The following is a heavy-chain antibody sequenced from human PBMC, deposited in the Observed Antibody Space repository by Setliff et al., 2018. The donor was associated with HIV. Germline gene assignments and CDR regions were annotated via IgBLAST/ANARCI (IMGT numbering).Heavy chain of an antibody. D-gene: IGHD6-13*01. J-gene: IGHJ4*02. CDR3: ARDAQGYSSSAILYYFDY. Sequence: GASVKVSCKASGGIFSRFAFSWVRQAPGQGLEWMGGIIPIFGTPNYAQKFQGRVTITTDESTNTVYMELYSLTSEDTAVYYCARDAQGYSSSAILYYFDYWGQGTLVTVSS. V-gene: IGHV1-69*05. CDR2: IIPIFGTP. CDR1: GGIFSRFA.